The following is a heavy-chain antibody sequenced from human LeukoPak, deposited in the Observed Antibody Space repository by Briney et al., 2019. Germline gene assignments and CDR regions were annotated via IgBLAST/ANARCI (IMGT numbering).Heavy chain of an antibody. Sequence: ASVKVSCKASGYSFTDYYMHWVRQAPGQGLEWMGWINPNSGGTNYAQKFQDRVTMTRDMSISTAYMELSRLRSDDTAVYYCHREQILEWLEPDDYWGQGTQVTVSS. CDR2: INPNSGGT. J-gene: IGHJ4*02. CDR1: GYSFTDYY. V-gene: IGHV1-2*02. D-gene: IGHD3-3*01. CDR3: HREQILEWLEPDDY.